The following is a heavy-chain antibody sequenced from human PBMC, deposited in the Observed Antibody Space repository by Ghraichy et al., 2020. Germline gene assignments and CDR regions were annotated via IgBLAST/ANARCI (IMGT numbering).Heavy chain of an antibody. D-gene: IGHD4-17*01. CDR1: GFTFSSYW. CDR2: IKQDGIEK. CDR3: ARDDDGDLDY. Sequence: GALNISCAASGFTFSSYWMAWVRQAPGKGPEWVANIKQDGIEKHYVDSVRGRFTISRDNAKNSLYLQMNSLRAEDTALYYCARDDDGDLDYWGQGTLVTVSS. V-gene: IGHV3-7*03. J-gene: IGHJ4*02.